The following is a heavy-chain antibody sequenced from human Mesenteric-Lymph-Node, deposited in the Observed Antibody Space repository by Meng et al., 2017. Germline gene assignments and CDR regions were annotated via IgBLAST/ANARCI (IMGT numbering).Heavy chain of an antibody. D-gene: IGHD6-19*01. CDR2: ISASGSST. CDR1: GFTFSSYT. J-gene: IGHJ4*02. Sequence: GGSLRLSCAASGFTFSSYTMTWVRQAPGKGLEWVSSISASGSSTYYADSVQGRFTISRDNSRNTFYLQMNSLRAEDTALYYCARSNRGYSSGWYISFDYWGQGTLVTVSS. V-gene: IGHV3-23*01. CDR3: ARSNRGYSSGWYISFDY.